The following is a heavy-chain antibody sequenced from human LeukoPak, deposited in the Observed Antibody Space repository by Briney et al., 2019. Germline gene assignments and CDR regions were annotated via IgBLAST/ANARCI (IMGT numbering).Heavy chain of an antibody. Sequence: AVTVSCTASGYSFTDYYIHWVRQAPGQGLEWMGGIIPIFGTANYAQKFQGRVTITADESTSTAYMELSSLRSEDTAVYYCARGRTPYSSSWYDAFDIWGQGTMVTVSS. CDR1: GYSFTDYY. D-gene: IGHD6-13*01. CDR3: ARGRTPYSSSWYDAFDI. J-gene: IGHJ3*02. CDR2: IIPIFGTA. V-gene: IGHV1-69*13.